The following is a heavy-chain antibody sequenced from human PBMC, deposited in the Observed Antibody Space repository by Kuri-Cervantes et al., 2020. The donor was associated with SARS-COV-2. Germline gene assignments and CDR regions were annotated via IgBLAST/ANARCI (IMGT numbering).Heavy chain of an antibody. CDR1: GYTLTELS. J-gene: IGHJ5*02. CDR3: ATAPAAIRMDWFDP. CDR2: FDPEDGET. V-gene: IGHV1-24*01. Sequence: ASVKVSCKVSGYTLTELSMHWVRQAPGKGLEWMGGFDPEDGETIYAQKFQGRVTMTEDTSTDTAYMELSSLRSEDTAVYYCATAPAAIRMDWFDPWGQGTLVTDSS. D-gene: IGHD2-2*01.